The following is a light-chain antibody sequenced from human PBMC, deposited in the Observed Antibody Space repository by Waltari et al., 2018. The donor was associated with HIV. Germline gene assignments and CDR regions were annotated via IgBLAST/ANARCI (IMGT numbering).Light chain of an antibody. V-gene: IGLV1-47*01. CDR2: RDN. CDR3: STWDDSLKDVL. J-gene: IGLJ2*01. CDR1: SSNVGRNS. Sequence: QSALTQPPSASGTPGQRVTISCSGSSSNVGRNSVYWYQKVPGTAPQLLIYRDNQRPPGVSDQFSGSKSGASASLAISGLRSEDEADVYCSTWDDSLKDVLFGGGTKRTVL.